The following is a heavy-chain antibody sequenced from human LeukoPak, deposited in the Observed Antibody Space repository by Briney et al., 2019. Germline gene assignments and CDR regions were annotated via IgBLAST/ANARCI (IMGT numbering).Heavy chain of an antibody. J-gene: IGHJ5*02. CDR3: ARDRDDYVWGSYRQPHNWFDP. CDR2: INTNTGNP. Sequence: ASVKVSCKASGYTFTSYAMNWVRQAPGQGLEWMGWINTNTGNPTYAQGFTGRFVFSLDTSVSTAYLQISSLKAEDTAVYYCARDRDDYVWGSYRQPHNWFDPWGQGTLVTVSS. V-gene: IGHV7-4-1*02. D-gene: IGHD3-16*02. CDR1: GYTFTSYA.